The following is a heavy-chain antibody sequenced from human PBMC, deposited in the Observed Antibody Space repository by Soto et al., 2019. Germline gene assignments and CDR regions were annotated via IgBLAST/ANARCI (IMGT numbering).Heavy chain of an antibody. V-gene: IGHV3-23*01. J-gene: IGHJ4*02. CDR2: IHGGGNSA. CDR1: GFTFSGYA. CDR3: AKNRGRVTTTWNFDY. Sequence: EVQLLESGGGLVQPGRSLRLSCAASGFTFSGYAMSWVRQAPGKGLEWVSVIHGGGNSAYYADSVKGRFTISRDNSKNTLYMQTSSLRGEDTPVYYCAKNRGRVTTTWNFDYWGQATLVTASS. D-gene: IGHD4-17*01.